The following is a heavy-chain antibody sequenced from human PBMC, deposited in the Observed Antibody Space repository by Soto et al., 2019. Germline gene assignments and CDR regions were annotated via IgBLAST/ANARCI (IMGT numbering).Heavy chain of an antibody. CDR3: ASVLRFLEWSWYGMDV. J-gene: IGHJ6*02. CDR2: IIPIFGTA. V-gene: IGHV1-69*13. Sequence: ASVKVSCKASGGTFSSYAISWVRQAPGQGLEWMGGIIPIFGTANYAQKFQGRVTITADESTSTAYMELSSLRSEDTAVYYCASVLRFLEWSWYGMDVWGQGTTVTVSS. CDR1: GGTFSSYA. D-gene: IGHD3-3*01.